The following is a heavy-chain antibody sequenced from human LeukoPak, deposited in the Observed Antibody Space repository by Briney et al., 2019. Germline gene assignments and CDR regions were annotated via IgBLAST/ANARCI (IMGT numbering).Heavy chain of an antibody. D-gene: IGHD3-10*01. J-gene: IGHJ6*02. Sequence: LPGRSLRLSCVASGFTCDENAMHWVRQAPGKGLEWVSGITWKSGRIGYADSVKGRFTISRDNAENSLYLHMNSLRTEDTALYYCAKDVGRWFGELGNYGMDVWGQGTTVTVSS. CDR1: GFTCDENA. CDR2: ITWKSGRI. V-gene: IGHV3-9*01. CDR3: AKDVGRWFGELGNYGMDV.